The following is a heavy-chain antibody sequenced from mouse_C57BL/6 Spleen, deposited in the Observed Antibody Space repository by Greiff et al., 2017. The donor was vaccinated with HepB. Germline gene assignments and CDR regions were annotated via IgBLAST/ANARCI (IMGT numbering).Heavy chain of an antibody. CDR1: GYTFTSYW. Sequence: QVQLQQPGAELVKPGASVKMSCKASGYTFTSYWITWVKQRPGQGLEWIGDIYPGSGSTNYNEKFKSKATLTVETSSSTAYMQLSSLTSEDSAVYYCARVEVQDYYAMDYWGQGTSVTVSS. CDR3: ARVEVQDYYAMDY. CDR2: IYPGSGST. D-gene: IGHD2-14*01. J-gene: IGHJ4*01. V-gene: IGHV1-55*01.